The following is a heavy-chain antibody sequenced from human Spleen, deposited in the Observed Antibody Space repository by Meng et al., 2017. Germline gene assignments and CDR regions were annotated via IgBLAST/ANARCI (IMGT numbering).Heavy chain of an antibody. J-gene: IGHJ4*02. CDR1: GFTFSSYA. Sequence: GESLKISCAASGFTFSSYAMHWVRQAPGKGLEWVAIISYDGSTKYYADSVKGRFTVSRDNSKNTLYLQMNSLRTEDTAVYYCARETYYYDSSGYRASQFDYWGQGTLVTVSS. V-gene: IGHV3-30*01. D-gene: IGHD3-22*01. CDR3: ARETYYYDSSGYRASQFDY. CDR2: ISYDGSTK.